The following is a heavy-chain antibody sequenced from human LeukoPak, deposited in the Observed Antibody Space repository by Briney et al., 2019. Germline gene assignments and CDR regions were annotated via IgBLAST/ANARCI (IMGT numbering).Heavy chain of an antibody. Sequence: SETLSLTCAFSTDSTTSNWWSWVRQPPGKGLEWIGEVHKSGSTNYYPSLQSRVTISIDKSKNQIALELTSVTAADTAVYYCAREIVGAPTPGAYWGQGILVTVSS. J-gene: IGHJ4*02. CDR1: TDSTTSNW. V-gene: IGHV4-4*02. D-gene: IGHD1-26*01. CDR2: VHKSGST. CDR3: AREIVGAPTPGAY.